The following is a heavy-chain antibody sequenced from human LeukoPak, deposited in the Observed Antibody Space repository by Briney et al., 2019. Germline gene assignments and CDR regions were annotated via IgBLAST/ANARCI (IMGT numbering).Heavy chain of an antibody. V-gene: IGHV4-4*07. Sequence: PSETLSLTCIVSGGXISSYYCSWIRQPAGEGLEWIGRIYTSGSTNYNPSLKSRVTMSVDTSKNQFSLKVTSLTAADTAVYYCARDSAMLTYFDYWGQGTLVTVSS. CDR2: IYTSGST. J-gene: IGHJ4*02. CDR3: ARDSAMLTYFDY. D-gene: IGHD5-18*01. CDR1: GGXISSYY.